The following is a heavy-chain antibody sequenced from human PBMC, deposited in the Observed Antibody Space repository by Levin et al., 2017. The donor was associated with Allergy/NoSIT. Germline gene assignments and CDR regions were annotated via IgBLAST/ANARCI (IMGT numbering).Heavy chain of an antibody. V-gene: IGHV4-59*08. D-gene: IGHD6-13*01. CDR1: GGSISSYY. J-gene: IGHJ4*02. Sequence: PSQTLSLTCTVSGGSISSYYWSWLRQPPGKGLEWIGYIYSSGSTNYYPSLKSRVTISVDTSKNQFSLKLSSVTAADTAVYYCARLSRGAAAGFDYWGQGTLVTVSS. CDR3: ARLSRGAAAGFDY. CDR2: IYSSGST.